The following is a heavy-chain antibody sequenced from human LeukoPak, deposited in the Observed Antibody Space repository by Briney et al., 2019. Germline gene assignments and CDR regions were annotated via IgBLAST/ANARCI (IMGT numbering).Heavy chain of an antibody. CDR3: VMDMDV. CDR2: IKEDGSAK. CDR1: GFIFSTYW. Sequence: GSLRLSCAASGFIFSTYWMNWVRQAPGEGLEWVANIKEDGSAKYYVDSVKGRFTISRDNAKNLLYLQMNSLRAEDTAVYYCVMDMDVWGQGTTVTVSS. V-gene: IGHV3-7*05. J-gene: IGHJ6*02.